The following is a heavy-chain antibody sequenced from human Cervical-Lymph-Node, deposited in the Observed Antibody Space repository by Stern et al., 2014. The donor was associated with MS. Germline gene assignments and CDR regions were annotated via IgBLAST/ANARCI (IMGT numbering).Heavy chain of an antibody. CDR3: ARARSLYSSGWYLWY. V-gene: IGHV1-46*03. D-gene: IGHD6-19*01. J-gene: IGHJ4*02. Sequence: VQLEESGAEVKKPGASVKVSCKASGYTFTSYYMHGVRQAPGQGLEWMGIINPSGGSTSYAQKFQGRVTMTRDTSTSTVYMELSSLRSEDTAVYYCARARSLYSSGWYLWYWGQGTLVTVSS. CDR1: GYTFTSYY. CDR2: INPSGGST.